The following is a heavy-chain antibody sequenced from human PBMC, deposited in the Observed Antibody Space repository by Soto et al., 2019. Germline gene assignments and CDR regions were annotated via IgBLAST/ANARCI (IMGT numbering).Heavy chain of an antibody. CDR1: GFTFSSYA. CDR3: AKTPIVVVLAATGKYYFDY. V-gene: IGHV3-23*01. J-gene: IGHJ4*02. D-gene: IGHD2-2*01. Sequence: GGSLRLSCAASGFTFSSYAMSWVRQAPGKGLEWVSAISGSGGSTYYADSVKGRFTISRDNSKNTLYLQMNSLRAEDTAVYYCAKTPIVVVLAATGKYYFDYWGQGTLVTVSS. CDR2: ISGSGGST.